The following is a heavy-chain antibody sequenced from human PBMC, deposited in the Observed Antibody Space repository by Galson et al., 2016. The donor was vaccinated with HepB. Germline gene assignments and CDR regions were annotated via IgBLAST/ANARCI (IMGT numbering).Heavy chain of an antibody. D-gene: IGHD6-19*01. J-gene: IGHJ4*02. CDR2: INGGGTTV. V-gene: IGHV3-48*03. CDR1: GFTFSIYE. Sequence: SLRLSCAASGFTFSIYEMDWVRQAPGKGLEWVSYINGGGTTVYYADAVEGRFTISGGNTKNSLFLRMNSLRAEDTAVYYCARDGRLTSGLDYWGQGALVTVSS. CDR3: ARDGRLTSGLDY.